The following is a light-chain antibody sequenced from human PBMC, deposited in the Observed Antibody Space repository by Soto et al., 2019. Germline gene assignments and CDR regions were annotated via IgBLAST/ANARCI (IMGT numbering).Light chain of an antibody. J-gene: IGKJ4*01. CDR1: QDINSY. CDR2: AAS. Sequence: DVQMTQSPSSLSASVGDRVTITCRASQDINSYLAWYQQKPGNAPKSLIYAASSLQTGVPSRFSGSESVTDFTLTINNLQPEDSATYYCQQYHIYPLTFGGGTKVEIK. V-gene: IGKV1D-16*01. CDR3: QQYHIYPLT.